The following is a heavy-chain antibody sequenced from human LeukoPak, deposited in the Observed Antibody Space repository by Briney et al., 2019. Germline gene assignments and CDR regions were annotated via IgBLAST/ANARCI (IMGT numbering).Heavy chain of an antibody. CDR3: ARGPYDYVWGSYRFYYYGMDV. CDR2: INSDGSST. Sequence: PGGSLGLSCAASGFTFSSYWMHWVRQAPGKGLVWVSRINSDGSSTSYADSVKGRFTISRDNAKNTLYLQMNSLRAEDTAVYYCARGPYDYVWGSYRFYYYGMDVWGQGTTVTVSS. CDR1: GFTFSSYW. J-gene: IGHJ6*02. V-gene: IGHV3-74*01. D-gene: IGHD3-16*02.